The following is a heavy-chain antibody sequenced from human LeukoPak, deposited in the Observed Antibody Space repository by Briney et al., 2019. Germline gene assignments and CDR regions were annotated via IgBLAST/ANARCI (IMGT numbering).Heavy chain of an antibody. D-gene: IGHD4-23*01. CDR3: ARSGGYYDY. V-gene: IGHV3-48*03. J-gene: IGHJ4*02. CDR1: GFTFSSYE. CDR2: ISNSGSTI. Sequence: GGSLRLSCAASGFTFSSYEMNWVRQAPGKGLEWISYISNSGSTIYYADSVKGRFTVSRDNAKNSLYLQMNSLRAEDTAVYYCARSGGYYDYWGQGTLVSVSS.